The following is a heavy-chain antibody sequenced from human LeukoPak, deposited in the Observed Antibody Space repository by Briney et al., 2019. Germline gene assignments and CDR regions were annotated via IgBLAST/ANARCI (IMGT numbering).Heavy chain of an antibody. V-gene: IGHV4-39*01. J-gene: IGHJ5*02. Sequence: SETLSLTCSVSGGSISSNIHCWGWVRQPPGKGLEWIGSSYYSGGSYYNPSLKSRVTISVDTSKNQFSLKLTSVTATDTAVYYCARFALWFARLDPWGQGTLVTVSS. D-gene: IGHD3-10*01. CDR3: ARFALWFARLDP. CDR1: GGSISSNIHC. CDR2: SYYSGGS.